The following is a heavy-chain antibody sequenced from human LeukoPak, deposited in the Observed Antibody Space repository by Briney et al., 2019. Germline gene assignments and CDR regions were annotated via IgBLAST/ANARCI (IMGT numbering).Heavy chain of an antibody. J-gene: IGHJ6*03. D-gene: IGHD6-19*01. CDR1: EFTLSSYA. CDR3: AKAQAGYYYMDV. V-gene: IGHV3-23*01. Sequence: GGSLRLSCAASEFTLSSYAMSWVRQAPGKGLEWVSAISGSGGSTYYADSVKGRFTISRDNSKNTLYLQMNSLRAEDTAVYYCAKAQAGYYYMDVWGKGTTVTVSS. CDR2: ISGSGGST.